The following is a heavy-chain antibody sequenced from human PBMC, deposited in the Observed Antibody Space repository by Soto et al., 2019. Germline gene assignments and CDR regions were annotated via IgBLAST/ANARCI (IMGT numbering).Heavy chain of an antibody. CDR2: IYTSGST. Sequence: PSETLSLTGPVSGCSISMYYWSWIRQPAGKVLEWIGCIYTSGSTNYHPSLKRRVTMSVDTSKNQFSLKLSSVTAADTAAYYGAREGGGGPLPTDYYGMDVWGQGTTVTVSS. CDR1: GCSISMYY. CDR3: AREGGGGPLPTDYYGMDV. D-gene: IGHD1-26*01. J-gene: IGHJ6*02. V-gene: IGHV4-4*07.